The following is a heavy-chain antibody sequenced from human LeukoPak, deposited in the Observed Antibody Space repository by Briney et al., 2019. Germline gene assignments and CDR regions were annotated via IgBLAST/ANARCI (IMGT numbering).Heavy chain of an antibody. CDR3: ARGSPDYRWYPY. CDR1: GXXXTXXX. Sequence: PGGSLRLSCAXXGXXXTXXXXXXXXXAXXXXLXXVXXXNNXGXGXSXAESVRGXFXISRDNARSTVHLQMKSLGADDXAVYFCARGSPDYRWYPYWGQGTLVTVSS. V-gene: IGHV3-74*01. J-gene: IGHJ4*02. D-gene: IGHD4-11*01. CDR2: XNNXGXGX.